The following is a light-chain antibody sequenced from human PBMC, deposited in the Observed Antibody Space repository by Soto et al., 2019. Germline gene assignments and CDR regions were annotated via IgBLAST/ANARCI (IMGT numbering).Light chain of an antibody. CDR3: LQHYNFPFT. Sequence: AIQMTQSPSSLSASVGDRVTISCRASQDIRIDLGWYQQKPGKAPKLLIYAASSLQSGVPSRFSGSGSGTDFALTISSLQPEDFATYYCLQHYNFPFTFGQGTKLQIK. CDR1: QDIRID. CDR2: AAS. V-gene: IGKV1-6*01. J-gene: IGKJ2*01.